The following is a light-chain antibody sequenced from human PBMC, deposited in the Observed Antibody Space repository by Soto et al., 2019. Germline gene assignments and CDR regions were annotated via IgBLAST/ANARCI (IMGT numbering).Light chain of an antibody. V-gene: IGKV3-15*01. J-gene: IGKJ1*01. Sequence: EIVMTQSPATLSVSPGERATLSCRASQSVSSNLAWYQQKPGQAPRLLIYGSSTRAPGIPARFSGSGSGTEFTLSISSLPSEDFAVYYCQQYNIWPWTFGQGTKVEIK. CDR3: QQYNIWPWT. CDR2: GSS. CDR1: QSVSSN.